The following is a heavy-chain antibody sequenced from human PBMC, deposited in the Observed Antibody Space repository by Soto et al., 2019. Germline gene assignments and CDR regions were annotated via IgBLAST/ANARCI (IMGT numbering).Heavy chain of an antibody. CDR1: GGSFSGYY. Sequence: QVQLQQWGAGLLKPSETLSLTCAVYGGSFSGYYWSWIRQPPGKGLEWTGEVNHSGSTNYNPSLKSRVTISVDTSKNQFSPQLSSVNAADTAVYYCARGERIGYSYGYYYYYYGMDVWGQGTTVTVSS. V-gene: IGHV4-34*01. CDR2: VNHSGST. J-gene: IGHJ6*02. D-gene: IGHD5-18*01. CDR3: ARGERIGYSYGYYYYYYGMDV.